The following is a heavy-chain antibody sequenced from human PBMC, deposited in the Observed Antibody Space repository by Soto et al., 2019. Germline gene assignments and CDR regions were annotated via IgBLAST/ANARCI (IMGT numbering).Heavy chain of an antibody. CDR1: GFTFSSYA. CDR2: ISYDGRNK. J-gene: IGHJ6*02. V-gene: IGHV3-30*18. D-gene: IGHD6-19*01. Sequence: QVQLVESGGGGVQPGRCLRLSCAASGFTFSSYAMHWVRQAPGKGLEWVAVISYDGRNKYYADSVKGRFTISRDNSKNTLYLQMSSLRAEDTAVYYCVKDGSSGWPYYYGMDVWGQGTTVTVSS. CDR3: VKDGSSGWPYYYGMDV.